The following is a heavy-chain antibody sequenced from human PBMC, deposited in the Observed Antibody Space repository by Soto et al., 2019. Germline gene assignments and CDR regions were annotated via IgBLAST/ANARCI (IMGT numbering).Heavy chain of an antibody. Sequence: QVRLVQSGAEVRKTGASVKVSCKASGDSVSNDYLHWVRQAPGQGFEWLGLISPFGGATAYAQRFEGSVTVTMDKSSTTFYLELSSLRSDDTAVYYCAKGRGGKTVANFGMDVWGQGVTVTVSS. CDR2: ISPFGGAT. V-gene: IGHV1-46*01. J-gene: IGHJ6*02. CDR3: AKGRGGKTVANFGMDV. D-gene: IGHD3-16*01. CDR1: GDSVSNDY.